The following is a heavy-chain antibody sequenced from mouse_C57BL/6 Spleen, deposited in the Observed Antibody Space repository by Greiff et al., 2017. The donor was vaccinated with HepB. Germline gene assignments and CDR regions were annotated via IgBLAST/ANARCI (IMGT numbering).Heavy chain of an antibody. Sequence: VKLQESGAELARPGASVKLSCKASGYTFTSYGISWVKQSTGQGLEWIGEIYPRSGNTYYNEKFKGKATLTADKSSSTAYMELRSLTSEDSAVYFCARREAYYSNYLSDYWGQGTTLTVSS. J-gene: IGHJ2*01. D-gene: IGHD2-5*01. V-gene: IGHV1-81*01. CDR3: ARREAYYSNYLSDY. CDR1: GYTFTSYG. CDR2: IYPRSGNT.